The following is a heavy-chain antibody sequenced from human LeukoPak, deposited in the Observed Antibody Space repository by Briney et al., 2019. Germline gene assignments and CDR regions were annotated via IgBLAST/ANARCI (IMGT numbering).Heavy chain of an antibody. D-gene: IGHD3-22*01. CDR1: GGSISSYS. CDR3: ARDLDTSGLFASDI. J-gene: IGHJ3*02. Sequence: PSETLSLTCTVSGGSISSYSWSWLRQPAGKGLEWIGRIYPRESPNYNPSLKSRVTISVDTSKNQFSLNLSSVTAADTAVYYCARDLDTSGLFASDIWGQGTMVTVSS. CDR2: IYPRESP. V-gene: IGHV4-4*07.